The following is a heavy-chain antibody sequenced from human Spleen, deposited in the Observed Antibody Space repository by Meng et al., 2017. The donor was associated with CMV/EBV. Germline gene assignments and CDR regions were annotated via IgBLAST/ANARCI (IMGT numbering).Heavy chain of an antibody. CDR1: GYTLSDFN. CDR2: INPTTGGT. Sequence: ASVKVSCKASGYTLSDFNLHWVRQAPGQGLEWMGWINPTTGGTNYAQKFQGRVTMTRDTSISTAYMELSRLRSDDTAVYYCARALDYGDYLPYFGYWGQGTLVTVSS. CDR3: ARALDYGDYLPYFGY. J-gene: IGHJ4*02. V-gene: IGHV1-2*02. D-gene: IGHD4-17*01.